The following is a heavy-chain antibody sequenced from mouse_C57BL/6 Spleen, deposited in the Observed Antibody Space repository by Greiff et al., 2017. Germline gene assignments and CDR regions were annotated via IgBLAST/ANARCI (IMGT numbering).Heavy chain of an antibody. Sequence: QVQLQQPGAELVKPGASVKLSCKASGYTFTSYWMHWVKQRPGQGLEWIGMIHPNSGSTNYNEKLKSKATLTVDKSSSTAYMQLSSLTAEDSAVYYCARNYGSSYGGYWGQGTTLTVSS. CDR2: IHPNSGST. CDR1: GYTFTSYW. V-gene: IGHV1-64*01. D-gene: IGHD1-1*01. CDR3: ARNYGSSYGGY. J-gene: IGHJ2*01.